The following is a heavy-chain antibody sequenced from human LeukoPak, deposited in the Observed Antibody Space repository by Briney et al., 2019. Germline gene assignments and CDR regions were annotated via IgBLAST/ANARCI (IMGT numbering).Heavy chain of an antibody. Sequence: ASVKVSCKASGYTFNSYYMHWVRQAPGQGLEWMGWMNPNSGNTGYAQKFQGRVTITRNTSISTAYMELSSLRSGDTAVYYCAREGYDFWSGYYLDYYYYYMDVWGKGTTVTVSS. CDR3: AREGYDFWSGYYLDYYYYYMDV. J-gene: IGHJ6*03. CDR1: GYTFNSYY. V-gene: IGHV1-8*03. D-gene: IGHD3-3*01. CDR2: MNPNSGNT.